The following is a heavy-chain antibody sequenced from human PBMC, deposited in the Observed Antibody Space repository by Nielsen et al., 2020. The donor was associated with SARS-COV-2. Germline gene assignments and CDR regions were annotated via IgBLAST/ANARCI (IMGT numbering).Heavy chain of an antibody. CDR3: ASTYYDFWSGYYTGSDYYYYYGMDV. V-gene: IGHV4-34*01. D-gene: IGHD3-3*01. CDR2: VNHSGST. Sequence: WIRQPPGKGLEWIGEVNHSGSTNYNPSLKSRVTISVDTSKNQFSLKLSSVTAADTAVYYCASTYYDFWSGYYTGSDYYYYYGMDVWGQGTTVTVSS. J-gene: IGHJ6*02.